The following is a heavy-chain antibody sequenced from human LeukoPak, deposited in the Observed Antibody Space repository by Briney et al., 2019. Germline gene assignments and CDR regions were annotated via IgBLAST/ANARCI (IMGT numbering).Heavy chain of an antibody. CDR1: GFTFSSYA. Sequence: GGSLRLSCAASGFTFSSYAMSWVRQAPGKGLEWVSAISGSGGSRYYADSVKGRFTISRDNSKNTLYLQMNSLRAEDTAVYYCANAGDGGPFDYWGQGTLVTVSS. J-gene: IGHJ4*02. CDR2: ISGSGGSR. CDR3: ANAGDGGPFDY. V-gene: IGHV3-23*01. D-gene: IGHD4-23*01.